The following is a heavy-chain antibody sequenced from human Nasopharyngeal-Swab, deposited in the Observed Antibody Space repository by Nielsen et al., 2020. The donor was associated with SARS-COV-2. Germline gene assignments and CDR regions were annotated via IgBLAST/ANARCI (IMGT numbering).Heavy chain of an antibody. J-gene: IGHJ6*02. D-gene: IGHD3-22*01. Sequence: GGSLRLSCAASGFTFRSYSRNWVRQAPGKGLEGVSAISSSSSFIYYADSVKGRFTISRDNAKNSLYLQMNSLSAEDTAVYYCARDLGDSSGYFSFNYYYYGMDVWGQGTTVTVSS. CDR1: GFTFRSYS. CDR3: ARDLGDSSGYFSFNYYYYGMDV. V-gene: IGHV3-21*01. CDR2: ISSSSSFI.